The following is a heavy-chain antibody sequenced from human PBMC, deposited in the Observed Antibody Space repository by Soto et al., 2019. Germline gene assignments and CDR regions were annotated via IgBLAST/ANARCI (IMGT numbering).Heavy chain of an antibody. CDR3: AREIFGVFIRGGRYACDF. V-gene: IGHV1-69*01. Sequence: QVQLVQSGAEVKKPGSSVKVSCKASGGTFSTYAISWVRQAPGQGLEWMGGIIPIFGTAKYAQKFQGRVTITTDESTSTTYKELSSLRSEDTAVYYCAREIFGVFIRGGRYACDFWRQGTMVTVSS. D-gene: IGHD3-3*01. CDR2: IIPIFGTA. J-gene: IGHJ3*01. CDR1: GGTFSTYA.